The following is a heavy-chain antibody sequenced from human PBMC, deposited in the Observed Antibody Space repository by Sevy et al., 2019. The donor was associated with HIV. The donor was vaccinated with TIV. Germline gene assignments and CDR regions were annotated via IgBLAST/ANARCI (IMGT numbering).Heavy chain of an antibody. D-gene: IGHD3-10*02. V-gene: IGHV1-24*01. CDR2: FDENGEA. Sequence: ASVKVSCKISGYTLREFPIHWVRQAPEKGLEWMGGFDENGEALYAQKFQGRVTLTEDTSIDTAYMELSSLSSEDSAMYYFATVIMFGRAYWGQGTRVTVSS. J-gene: IGHJ4*02. CDR1: GYTLREFP. CDR3: ATVIMFGRAY.